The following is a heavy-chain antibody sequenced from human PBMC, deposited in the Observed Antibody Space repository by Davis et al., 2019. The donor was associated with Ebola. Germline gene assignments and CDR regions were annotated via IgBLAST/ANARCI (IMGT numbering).Heavy chain of an antibody. CDR1: GYTFTSYG. V-gene: IGHV1-18*01. Sequence: AASVKVSCKASGYTFTSYGISWVRQAPGQGLEWMGWISAYNGNTNYAQKLQGRVTMTTDTSPSTAYMELRSLRSEDTAVYYCARDIAAAGTTDYWGQGTLVTVSS. D-gene: IGHD6-13*01. J-gene: IGHJ4*02. CDR2: ISAYNGNT. CDR3: ARDIAAAGTTDY.